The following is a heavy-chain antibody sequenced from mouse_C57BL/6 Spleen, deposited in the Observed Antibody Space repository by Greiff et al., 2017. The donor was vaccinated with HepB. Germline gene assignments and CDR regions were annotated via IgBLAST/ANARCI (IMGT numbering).Heavy chain of an antibody. CDR1: GFSLPSYG. CDR2: IWSGGST. V-gene: IGHV2-2*01. Sequence: QVQLKESGPGLVQPSQSLSITCTVSGFSLPSYGVHWVRQSPGKGLEWLGVIWSGGSTDYNAAFISRLSISKDNSKSQVFFKMNSLQADDTAIYYCARNVGGNYDAMDYWGQGTSVTVSS. D-gene: IGHD2-1*01. J-gene: IGHJ4*01. CDR3: ARNVGGNYDAMDY.